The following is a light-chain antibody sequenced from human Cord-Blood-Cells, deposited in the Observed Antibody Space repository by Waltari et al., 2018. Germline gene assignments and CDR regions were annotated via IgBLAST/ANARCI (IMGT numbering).Light chain of an antibody. V-gene: IGLV4-60*02. CDR2: LEGSGSY. CDR3: ETWDSNTRV. Sequence: QPVLTQSSSASASLGSSVKLTCTLSSGHSSYIIAWHQQQPGKAPRYLMKLEGSGSYNKGGGVPVRFSGSSSGADRYLTIANLQFEDEADYYCETWDSNTRVFGGGTKLTVL. CDR1: SGHSSYI. J-gene: IGLJ2*01.